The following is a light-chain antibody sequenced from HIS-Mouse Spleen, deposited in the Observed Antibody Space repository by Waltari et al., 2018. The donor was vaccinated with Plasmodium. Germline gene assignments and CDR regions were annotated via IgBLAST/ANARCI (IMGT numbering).Light chain of an antibody. CDR3: SSYTSSSTLV. J-gene: IGLJ2*01. CDR2: DVS. V-gene: IGLV2-14*03. CDR1: SRDVGGYNY. Sequence: QSALTQPASVSGSPGQSITISCTGTSRDVGGYNYVSCHQQHPGKAPKLMIYDVSNPPSGVSNRFSGSKSGNTASLTITGLQAEDEADYYCSSYTSSSTLVFGGGTKLTVL.